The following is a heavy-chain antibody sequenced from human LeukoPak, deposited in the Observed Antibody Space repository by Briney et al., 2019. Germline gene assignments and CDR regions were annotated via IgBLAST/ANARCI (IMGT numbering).Heavy chain of an antibody. CDR2: FDPEDGET. J-gene: IGHJ5*02. D-gene: IGHD3-9*01. Sequence: ASVKVSCKVSGYTLTELSMHWVRQAPGKRLEWMGGFDPEDGETIYAQKFQGRVTMTEGTSTDTAYMELSSLRSEDTAVYYCATSYQYYDIFSVRAWGQGTLVTVSS. V-gene: IGHV1-24*01. CDR3: ATSYQYYDIFSVRA. CDR1: GYTLTELS.